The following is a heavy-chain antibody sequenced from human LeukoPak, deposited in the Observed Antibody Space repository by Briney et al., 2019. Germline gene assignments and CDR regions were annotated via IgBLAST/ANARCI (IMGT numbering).Heavy chain of an antibody. D-gene: IGHD5-18*01. V-gene: IGHV1-69*13. J-gene: IGHJ4*02. Sequence: ASVKVSCKASGGTFSNYAITWVRQAPGQGLEWMGGIVPGFGTADYAESFQDRLTITADESTYTSYMQLSSLTSDDTAVYYCARAVLLGTDFDYWGQGTLVTISS. CDR3: ARAVLLGTDFDY. CDR2: IVPGFGTA. CDR1: GGTFSNYA.